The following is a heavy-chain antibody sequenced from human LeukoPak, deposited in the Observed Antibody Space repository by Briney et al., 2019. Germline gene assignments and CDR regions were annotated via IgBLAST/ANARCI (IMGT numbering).Heavy chain of an antibody. CDR3: ARGVVIAPQTFDY. V-gene: IGHV4-59*02. D-gene: IGHD2-21*01. Sequence: SETLSLTCTVSGDSVSSFYWSWIRQPPGKGLEWIGYIYYSGTTNYNPSLKSRVTISVDTTKSQFSLKLSSMTAADTAVYYCARGVVIAPQTFDYWGQGILVTVSS. J-gene: IGHJ4*02. CDR2: IYYSGTT. CDR1: GDSVSSFY.